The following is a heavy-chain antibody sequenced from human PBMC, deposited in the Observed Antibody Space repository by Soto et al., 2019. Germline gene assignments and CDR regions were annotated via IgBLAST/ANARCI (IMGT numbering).Heavy chain of an antibody. D-gene: IGHD6-13*01. J-gene: IGHJ3*01. CDR2: IKSDGSDK. V-gene: IGHV3-7*03. CDR3: ARDRYSSSLFDF. Sequence: EVQLMESGGGLVQPGGSLTLSCAASGFTFSSYWMSWVRQAPGMGLEWVANIKSDGSDKYYVDSVKGRFTISRDNTKNSLSLQMNSLRAEDTAVYYCARDRYSSSLFDFWGQGTMVTVSS. CDR1: GFTFSSYW.